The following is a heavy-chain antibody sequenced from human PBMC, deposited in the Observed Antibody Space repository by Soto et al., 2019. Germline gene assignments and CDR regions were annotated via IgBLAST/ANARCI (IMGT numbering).Heavy chain of an antibody. D-gene: IGHD1-7*01. CDR2: IIPIFGTA. V-gene: IGHV1-69*13. CDR3: ARSALELRGGNYYYYRMDV. Sequence: AVKVSCKASGGTFSSYAISWVRQAPGQGXEWMGGIIPIFGTANYAQKFQGRVTITADESTSTAYMELSSLRSEDTAVYYCARSALELRGGNYYYYRMDVWGQGTTVTVSS. J-gene: IGHJ6*02. CDR1: GGTFSSYA.